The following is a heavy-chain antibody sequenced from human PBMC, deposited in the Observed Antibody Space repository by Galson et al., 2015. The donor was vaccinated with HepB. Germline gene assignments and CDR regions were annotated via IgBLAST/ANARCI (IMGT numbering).Heavy chain of an antibody. CDR2: INPSGGST. D-gene: IGHD2-15*01. V-gene: IGHV1-46*03. Sequence: SVKVSCKASGYTFTSYYMHWVRQAPGQGLEWMGIINPSGGSTSYAQKFQGRVTMTRDTSTSTVYMELSSLRSEDTAVYYCARVADGTVVVAATGSRLDRAFDIWGQGTMVTVSS. J-gene: IGHJ3*02. CDR3: ARVADGTVVVAATGSRLDRAFDI. CDR1: GYTFTSYY.